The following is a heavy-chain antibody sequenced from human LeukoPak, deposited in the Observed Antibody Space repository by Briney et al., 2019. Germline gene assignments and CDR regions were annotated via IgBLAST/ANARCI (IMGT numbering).Heavy chain of an antibody. CDR3: ARDGGTAMVTGSFDY. Sequence: ASVKVSCKASGYTFTSYYMHWVRQAPGQGLEWMGIINTSGGSTSYAQKFQGRVTMTRDTSTSTVYMELSSLRSEDTAVYYCARDGGTAMVTGSFDYWGQGTLVTVSS. D-gene: IGHD5-18*01. CDR1: GYTFTSYY. CDR2: INTSGGST. V-gene: IGHV1-46*01. J-gene: IGHJ4*02.